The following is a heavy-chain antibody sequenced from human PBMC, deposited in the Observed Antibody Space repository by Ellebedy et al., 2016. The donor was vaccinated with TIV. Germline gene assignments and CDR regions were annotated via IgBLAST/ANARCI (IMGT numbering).Heavy chain of an antibody. CDR3: ATRSNDILTDYYYYYMDV. Sequence: GESLKISCAASGFTFSDYYMSWIRQAPGKGLEWVSYISSSGSTIYYVDSVKGRFTISRDNAKNSLYLQMNSLRAEDTAVYYCATRSNDILTDYYYYYMDVWGKGTTVTVSS. CDR2: ISSSGSTI. J-gene: IGHJ6*03. V-gene: IGHV3-11*01. CDR1: GFTFSDYY. D-gene: IGHD3-9*01.